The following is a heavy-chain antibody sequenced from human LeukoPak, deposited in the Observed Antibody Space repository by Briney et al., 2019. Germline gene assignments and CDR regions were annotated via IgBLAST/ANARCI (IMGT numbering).Heavy chain of an antibody. CDR3: AKGDAITIFGVVIDY. CDR2: ISGSSGST. D-gene: IGHD3-3*01. Sequence: GGSLRLSCAASGFTFSSYAMSWVRQAPGKGLEWVSAISGSSGSTYYADSVKGRFTISRDNSKNTLYLQMNSLRAEDTAVYYCAKGDAITIFGVVIDYWGQGTLVTVSS. CDR1: GFTFSSYA. V-gene: IGHV3-23*01. J-gene: IGHJ4*02.